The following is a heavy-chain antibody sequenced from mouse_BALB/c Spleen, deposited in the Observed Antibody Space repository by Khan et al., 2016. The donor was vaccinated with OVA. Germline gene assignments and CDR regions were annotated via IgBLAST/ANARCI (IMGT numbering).Heavy chain of an antibody. CDR1: GFSLTTYG. CDR3: ARNSYMYDFTY. D-gene: IGHD2-14*01. V-gene: IGHV2-2*01. CDR2: IWSGGNT. J-gene: IGHJ3*01. Sequence: VQLQESGPGLVQPSQSLSITCTVSGFSLTTYGVHWVRQSPGKGLEWLGLIWSGGNTDYNAAFISRLSIPKDNSKSQVFFKMNSLQAEDTVMYYCARNSYMYDFTYWGQGTLVTVSA.